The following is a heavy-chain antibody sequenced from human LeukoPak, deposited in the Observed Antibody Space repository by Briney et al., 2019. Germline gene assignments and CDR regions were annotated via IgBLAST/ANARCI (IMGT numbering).Heavy chain of an antibody. V-gene: IGHV1-69*05. D-gene: IGHD6-6*01. CDR2: IIPIFGTA. CDR1: GYTFTGYY. Sequence: ASVKVSCKASGYTFTGYYMHWVRQAPGQGLEWMGGIIPIFGTANYAQKFQGRVTITTDESTSTAYMELSSLRSEDTAVYYCARGPQESIAARRGQFDYWGQGTLVTVSS. CDR3: ARGPQESIAARRGQFDY. J-gene: IGHJ4*02.